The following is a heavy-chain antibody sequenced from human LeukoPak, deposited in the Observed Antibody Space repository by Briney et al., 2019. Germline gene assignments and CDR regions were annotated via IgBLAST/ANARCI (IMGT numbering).Heavy chain of an antibody. CDR1: GYTLTELS. D-gene: IGHD1-26*01. CDR2: FDPEDGET. Sequence: ASVKVSCKVSGYTLTELSMHWVRQAPGKGLEWMGGFDPEDGETIYAQKFQGRVTMTEDTSTDTAYMELSSLRSEDTAVYYCAICGSYLEDYYYYYMDVWGKGTTVTVSS. CDR3: AICGSYLEDYYYYYMDV. J-gene: IGHJ6*03. V-gene: IGHV1-24*01.